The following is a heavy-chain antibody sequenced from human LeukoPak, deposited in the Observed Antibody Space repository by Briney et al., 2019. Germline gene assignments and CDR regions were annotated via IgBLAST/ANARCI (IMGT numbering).Heavy chain of an antibody. Sequence: ASVKVSCKASGYTFTVFYMHWVRQAPGQGLEWMGRINPNSGVTDYAQEFQGRVTMTRDTSISAVYLELNRLGSDDTAVYYCARASRLRFLEWPPLTGGSGSYYYFDYWGQGTLVTVSS. CDR3: ARASRLRFLEWPPLTGGSGSYYYFDY. CDR1: GYTFTVFY. D-gene: IGHD3-3*01. V-gene: IGHV1-2*06. CDR2: INPNSGVT. J-gene: IGHJ4*02.